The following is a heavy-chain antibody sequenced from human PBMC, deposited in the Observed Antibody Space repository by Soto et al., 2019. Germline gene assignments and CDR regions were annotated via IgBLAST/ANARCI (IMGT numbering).Heavy chain of an antibody. V-gene: IGHV3-23*01. J-gene: IGHJ4*02. CDR3: AKVGDPTTYYFHFNY. D-gene: IGHD3-22*01. CDR2: LTGRGEST. CDR1: GFTFSRYA. Sequence: PGGSLRLSCEVSGFTFSRYAMSWVRQAPGKGLEWVSALTGRGESTFYADSVKGRFTISRDNSKNSLYLQMNGLRDEDTAMYYCAKVGDPTTYYFHFNYWGQGTQVTVSS.